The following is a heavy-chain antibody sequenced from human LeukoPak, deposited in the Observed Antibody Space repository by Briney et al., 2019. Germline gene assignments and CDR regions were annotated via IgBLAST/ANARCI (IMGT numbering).Heavy chain of an antibody. CDR2: IKQDGSGK. Sequence: GESLRLSCAASGFTFSSYWMSWVRQAPGKGLEWVANIKQDGSGKYYVDSVKGRFTISRDNAKNSLYLQMNSLRAEDTAVYYCARDCPGPLFWSGYYTDTLDYWGQGTLVTVSS. J-gene: IGHJ4*02. CDR3: ARDCPGPLFWSGYYTDTLDY. D-gene: IGHD3-3*01. CDR1: GFTFSSYW. V-gene: IGHV3-7*01.